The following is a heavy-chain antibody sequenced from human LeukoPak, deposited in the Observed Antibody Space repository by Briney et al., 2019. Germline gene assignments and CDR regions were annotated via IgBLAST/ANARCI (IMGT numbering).Heavy chain of an antibody. CDR3: ASDYYMDV. Sequence: LSLTCTVSGGSISSYYWSWIRQAPGKGLEWVSYISSSGSTIYYADSVKGRFTISRDNAKNSLYLQMNSLRAEDTAVYYCASDYYMDVWGKGTTVTISS. V-gene: IGHV3-11*01. J-gene: IGHJ6*03. CDR1: GGSISSYY. CDR2: ISSSGSTI.